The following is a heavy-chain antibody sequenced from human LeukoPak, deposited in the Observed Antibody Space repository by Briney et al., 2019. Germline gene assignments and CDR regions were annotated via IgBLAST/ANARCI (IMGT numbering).Heavy chain of an antibody. CDR1: GGSFSGYY. Sequence: SETLSLTCAVYGGSFSGYYWSWIRQPPGKGLEWIGEINHSGSTNYNPSLKSRVTISVDTSKNQFSLKLSSVTAADTAVYYCARDSRAYYGSGSSYYFDYWGQGTLVTVSS. J-gene: IGHJ4*02. D-gene: IGHD3-10*01. CDR3: ARDSRAYYGSGSSYYFDY. V-gene: IGHV4-34*01. CDR2: INHSGST.